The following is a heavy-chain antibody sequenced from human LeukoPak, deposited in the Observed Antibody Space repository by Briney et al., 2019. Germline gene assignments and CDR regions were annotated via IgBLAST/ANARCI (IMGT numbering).Heavy chain of an antibody. CDR1: GYTFTGYY. D-gene: IGHD5-18*01. V-gene: IGHV1-69*05. CDR2: IIPIFGTA. Sequence: GASVKVSCKASGYTFTGYYMHWVRQAPGQGLEWMGGIIPIFGTANYAQKFQGRVTITTDESTSTAYMELSSLRSEDTAVYYCARVASGYSYGLNWYFDLWGRGTLVTVSS. CDR3: ARVASGYSYGLNWYFDL. J-gene: IGHJ2*01.